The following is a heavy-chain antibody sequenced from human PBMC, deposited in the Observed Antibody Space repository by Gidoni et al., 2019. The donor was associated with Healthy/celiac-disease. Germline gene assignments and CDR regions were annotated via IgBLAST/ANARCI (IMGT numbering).Heavy chain of an antibody. V-gene: IGHV4-38-2*01. CDR2: IYHSGST. J-gene: IGHJ4*02. CDR3: ARLTTYYFDY. Sequence: QVQLQESGPGLVKPSETLSLTCAVSGYSISSGYYWGWIRQPPGKGLEWSGSIYHSGSTYYNPSLKSRVTISVDTSKNQFSLKLSSVTAADTAVYYCARLTTYYFDYWGQGTLVTVSS. CDR1: GYSISSGYY. D-gene: IGHD4-17*01.